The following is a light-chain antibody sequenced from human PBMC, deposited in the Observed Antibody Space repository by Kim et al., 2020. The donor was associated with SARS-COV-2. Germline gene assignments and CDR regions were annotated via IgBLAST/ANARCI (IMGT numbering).Light chain of an antibody. V-gene: IGLV2-14*03. CDR2: DVS. J-gene: IGLJ1*01. Sequence: ITIPCTGTSSDVGGYDYVSWYQQHPGKAPKLMIYDVSNRPSGVSNRFSGSKSGNTASLTISGLQAEDEADYYCSSYTSSSTLYVFGTGTKVTVL. CDR3: SSYTSSSTLYV. CDR1: SSDVGGYDY.